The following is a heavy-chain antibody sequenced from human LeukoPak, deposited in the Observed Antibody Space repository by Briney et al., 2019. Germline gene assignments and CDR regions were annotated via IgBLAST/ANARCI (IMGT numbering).Heavy chain of an antibody. D-gene: IGHD6-6*01. CDR3: ARGNGSSSYYFDY. CDR2: INHSGST. CDR1: GGSISSYY. V-gene: IGHV4-34*01. J-gene: IGHJ4*02. Sequence: SETLSLTCTVSGGSISSYYWSWIRQPPGKGLEWVGEINHSGSTNYNPSLKSRVTISVGTSKNQFSLKLSSVTAADTAVYYCARGNGSSSYYFDYWGQGTLVTVSS.